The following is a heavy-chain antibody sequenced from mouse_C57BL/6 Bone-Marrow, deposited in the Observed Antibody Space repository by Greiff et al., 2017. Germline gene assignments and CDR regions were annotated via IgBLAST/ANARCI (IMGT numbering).Heavy chain of an antibody. D-gene: IGHD1-1*02. CDR3: ASEGGGYAMDY. V-gene: IGHV1-81*01. Sequence: QVHVKQSGAELARPGASVKLSCKASGYTFTSYGISWVKQRTGQGLEWIGEIYPRSGNTYYNEKFKGKATLTADKSSSTAYMELRSLTSEDSAVYFCASEGGGYAMDYWGQGTSVTVSS. J-gene: IGHJ4*01. CDR2: IYPRSGNT. CDR1: GYTFTSYG.